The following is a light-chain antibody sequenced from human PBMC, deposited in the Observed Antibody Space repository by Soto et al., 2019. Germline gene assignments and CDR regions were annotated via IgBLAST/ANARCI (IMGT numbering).Light chain of an antibody. CDR2: DAS. J-gene: IGKJ1*01. CDR3: QVRSSWPPKWT. V-gene: IGKV3-11*01. CDR1: QSVTTS. Sequence: IVLTQSPATLSLSPGETATLSCRASQSVTTSVAWYQQKPGQAPRLIISDASNRATGVPARFSGGGYGTDVTLFIYSLEPEDFALYYCQVRSSWPPKWTFGQGTKVEVK.